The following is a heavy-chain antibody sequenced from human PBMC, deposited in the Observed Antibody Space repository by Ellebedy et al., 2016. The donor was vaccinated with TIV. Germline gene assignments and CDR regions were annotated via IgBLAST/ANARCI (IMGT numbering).Heavy chain of an antibody. V-gene: IGHV4-28*05. J-gene: IGHJ3*02. CDR3: VRIGYCSTASCSGAFDI. CDR1: GYSISSLNW. Sequence: MPSETLSLTCAVSGYSISSLNWWGWIRQPPGKGLEFIGYIHRSGSVYYNPSLWSRVTMSLDTSKNQFSLKLSSVTAVDTALYYCVRIGYCSTASCSGAFDIWGQGTMVTVSS. D-gene: IGHD2-2*01. CDR2: IHRSGSV.